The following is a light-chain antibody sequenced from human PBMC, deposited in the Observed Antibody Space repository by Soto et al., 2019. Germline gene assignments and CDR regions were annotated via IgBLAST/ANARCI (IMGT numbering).Light chain of an antibody. CDR3: PQFRP. J-gene: IGKJ3*01. V-gene: IGKV3-20*01. CDR2: GAS. CDR1: QSVSSGY. Sequence: IVLTQSPGTLSLSPGERVTLSCRASQSVSSGYLAWYQQKPGQSPRLLIYGASTRATGIPDRFIGSGSGTDFILTINILEPEDSAVYYCPQFRPFGPGTKVEIK.